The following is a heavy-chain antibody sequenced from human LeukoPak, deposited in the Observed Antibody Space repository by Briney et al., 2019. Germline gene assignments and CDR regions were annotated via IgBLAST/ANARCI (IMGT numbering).Heavy chain of an antibody. CDR3: ARTPVVPAAGYYYYYYMDV. D-gene: IGHD2-2*01. CDR1: GGTFSSSA. CDR2: IIPIFGTA. Sequence: SVKVSCKASGGTFSSSAISWVRQAPGQGLEWMGGIIPIFGTANYAQKFQGRVTITTDESTSTAYMELSSLRSEDTAVYYCARTPVVPAAGYYYYYYMDVWGKGTTVTVSS. J-gene: IGHJ6*03. V-gene: IGHV1-69*05.